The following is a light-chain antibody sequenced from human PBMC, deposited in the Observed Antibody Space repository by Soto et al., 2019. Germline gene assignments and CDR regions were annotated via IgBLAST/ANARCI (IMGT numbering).Light chain of an antibody. Sequence: EIVMTQSPVTLSMSPGETATLSCRASQSVSSYLAWYQQKPGQAPRLLIYDASNRATGIPARFSGSGSGTDFTLTISSLEPEDFAVYYCQQRITWPITFGQGTRLEIK. J-gene: IGKJ5*01. CDR3: QQRITWPIT. CDR2: DAS. V-gene: IGKV3-11*01. CDR1: QSVSSY.